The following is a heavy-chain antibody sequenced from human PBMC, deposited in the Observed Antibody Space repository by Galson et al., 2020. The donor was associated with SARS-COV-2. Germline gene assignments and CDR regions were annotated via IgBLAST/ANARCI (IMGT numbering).Heavy chain of an antibody. D-gene: IGHD2-2*01. CDR2: IYTSGST. Sequence: SETLSLTCTVSGGSISSGSYYWSWIRQPAGKGLEWIGRIYTSGSTNYNPSLKSRVTISVDTSKNQFSLKLSSVTAADTAVYYCARGGYQARYAFDPWGQGTLVTVSS. CDR3: ARGGYQARYAFDP. J-gene: IGHJ5*02. V-gene: IGHV4-61*02. CDR1: GGSISSGSYY.